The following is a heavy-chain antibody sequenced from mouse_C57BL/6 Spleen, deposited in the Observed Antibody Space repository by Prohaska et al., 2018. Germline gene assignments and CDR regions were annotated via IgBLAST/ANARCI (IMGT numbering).Heavy chain of an antibody. Sequence: EVQLVESGGGLVQPKGSLKLSCAASGFSFNTYAMNWVRQAPGKGLEWVDIIRSKSNNYATYYADSVKDRFTISRDESESMLYLQMNNLKTEDTAMYYCVREGLLRYAYWGQGTLVTVSA. J-gene: IGHJ3*01. D-gene: IGHD1-1*01. V-gene: IGHV10-1*01. CDR2: IRSKSNNYAT. CDR1: GFSFNTYA. CDR3: VREGLLRYAY.